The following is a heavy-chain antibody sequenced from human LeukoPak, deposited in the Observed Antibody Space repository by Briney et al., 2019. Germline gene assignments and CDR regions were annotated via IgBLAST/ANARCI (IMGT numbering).Heavy chain of an antibody. Sequence: ASVKVSCKASGYTFTNYFIHWVRQAPGQGLEWVGIINPSGSSTSYAQKFQGRITMTRDTSTSTVYMELSSLRSEDTAVFYCARHIGNPGSVSFDYWGQGTLVTVSS. V-gene: IGHV1-46*01. CDR1: GYTFTNYF. CDR2: INPSGSST. D-gene: IGHD4-23*01. J-gene: IGHJ4*02. CDR3: ARHIGNPGSVSFDY.